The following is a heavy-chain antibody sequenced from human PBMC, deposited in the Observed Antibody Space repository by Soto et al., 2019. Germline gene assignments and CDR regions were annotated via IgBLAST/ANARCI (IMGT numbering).Heavy chain of an antibody. CDR1: GGSVSSGSYY. J-gene: IGHJ6*02. D-gene: IGHD3-22*01. V-gene: IGHV4-61*01. CDR3: ARDGLEYGMDV. Sequence: QVRLQESGPGLVKPSETLSLTCTVSGGSVSSGSYYWSWIRQPPGKGLEWIGYIYYSGSTNYNPSLKSRVTISVDTSKNQFSLKLSSVTAADTAVYYCARDGLEYGMDVWGQGTTVTVSS. CDR2: IYYSGST.